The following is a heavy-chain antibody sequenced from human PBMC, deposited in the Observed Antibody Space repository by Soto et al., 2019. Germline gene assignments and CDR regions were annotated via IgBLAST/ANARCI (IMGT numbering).Heavy chain of an antibody. CDR3: ARDTYYYDSSGPPVDAFDI. CDR1: GGSISSGGYY. CDR2: IYYSGST. V-gene: IGHV4-31*03. Sequence: QVQLQESGPGLVKPSQTLSLTCTVSGGSISSGGYYWSWIRQHPGKGLEWIRYIYYSGSTSYNPSLKSRVTISVDTSKNQFSLKLSSVTAADTAVYYCARDTYYYDSSGPPVDAFDIWGQGTMVTVSS. J-gene: IGHJ3*02. D-gene: IGHD3-22*01.